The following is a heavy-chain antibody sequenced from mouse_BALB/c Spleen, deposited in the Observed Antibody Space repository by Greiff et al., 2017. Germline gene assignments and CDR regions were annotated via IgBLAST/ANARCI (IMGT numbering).Heavy chain of an antibody. CDR3: AIETGSYAMDY. J-gene: IGHJ4*01. V-gene: IGHV1S81*02. D-gene: IGHD4-1*01. CDR1: GYTFTSYW. Sequence: QVQLQQPGAELVKPGASVKLSCKASGYTFTSYWMHWVKQRPGQGLEWIGEINPSNGRTNYNEKFKSKATLTVDKSSSTAYMQLSSLTSEDSAVYYCAIETGSYAMDYWGQGTSVTVSS. CDR2: INPSNGRT.